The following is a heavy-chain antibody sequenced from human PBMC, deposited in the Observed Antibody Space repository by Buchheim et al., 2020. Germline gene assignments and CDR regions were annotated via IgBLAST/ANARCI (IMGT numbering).Heavy chain of an antibody. J-gene: IGHJ6*02. CDR1: GFTFSSYE. CDR2: ISSSGSTI. V-gene: IGHV3-48*03. Sequence: EVQLVESGGGLVQPGGSLRLSCAASGFTFSSYEMNWVRQAPGKGLEWVSYISSSGSTIYYADFVKGRFTISRDNAKKSLYLPMNSLRAEDTAVYYCTIDMRRGIYDILTGYPDGMDVWGQGTT. D-gene: IGHD3-9*01. CDR3: TIDMRRGIYDILTGYPDGMDV.